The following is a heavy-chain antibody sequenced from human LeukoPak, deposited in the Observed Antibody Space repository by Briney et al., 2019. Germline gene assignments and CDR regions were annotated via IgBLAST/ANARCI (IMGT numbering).Heavy chain of an antibody. Sequence: SETLSLTCAVHGGSFSGYYWSWIRQPPGKGLEWIGEINHSGSTNYNPSLKSRVTISVDTSKNQFSLKLSSVTAADTAVYYCAIAAAGQGWFDPWGQGTLVTVSS. CDR3: AIAAAGQGWFDP. J-gene: IGHJ5*02. CDR1: GGSFSGYY. D-gene: IGHD6-13*01. V-gene: IGHV4-34*01. CDR2: INHSGST.